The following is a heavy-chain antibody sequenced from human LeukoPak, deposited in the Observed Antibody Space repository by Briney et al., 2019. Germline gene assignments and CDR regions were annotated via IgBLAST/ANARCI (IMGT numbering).Heavy chain of an antibody. CDR1: GYTFTGYY. J-gene: IGHJ4*02. CDR3: ARRGDTAMAPGSDY. CDR2: INPNSGGT. Sequence: ASVKVSCKASGYTFTGYYMHWVRQAPGQGLEWMGWINPNSGGTNYAQKFQGRVTMTRDTSISTAYMELSSLRSEDTAVYYCARRGDTAMAPGSDYWGQGTLVTVSS. D-gene: IGHD5-18*01. V-gene: IGHV1-2*02.